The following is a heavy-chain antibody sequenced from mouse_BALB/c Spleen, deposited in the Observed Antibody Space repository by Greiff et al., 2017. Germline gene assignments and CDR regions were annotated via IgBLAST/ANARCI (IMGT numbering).Heavy chain of an antibody. D-gene: IGHD2-4*01. Sequence: EVQGVESGGGLVQPGGSLRLSCATSGFTFTDYYMSWVRQPPGKALEWLGIIRNKANGYTTEYSVSVKGRFTISRDNSQSILYLQMNTLRAEDSATYYCARCSTMIEDYYAMDYWGQGTSVTVSS. CDR2: IRNKANGYTT. V-gene: IGHV7-3*02. CDR1: GFTFTDYY. J-gene: IGHJ4*01. CDR3: ARCSTMIEDYYAMDY.